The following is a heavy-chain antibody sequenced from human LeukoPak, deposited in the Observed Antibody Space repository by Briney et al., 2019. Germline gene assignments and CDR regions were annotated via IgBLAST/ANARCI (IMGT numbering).Heavy chain of an antibody. CDR1: GYSIRSGDY. CDR3: ARNRSLTTTPGFDH. J-gene: IGHJ4*02. D-gene: IGHD4-11*01. Sequence: KPSETLSLTCAVSGYSIRSGDYWGWIRQSPGKGLEWIGSIYHSGSTRYNPSLKSRVTISVDTSKNQFSLMLSSVTAADTAVYYCARNRSLTTTPGFDHWGQGTLVTVSS. CDR2: IYHSGST. V-gene: IGHV4-38-2*01.